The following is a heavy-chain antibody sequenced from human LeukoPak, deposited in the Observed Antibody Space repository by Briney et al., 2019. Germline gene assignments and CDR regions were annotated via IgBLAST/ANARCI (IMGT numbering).Heavy chain of an antibody. V-gene: IGHV4-30-4*08. CDR2: IYYSGST. J-gene: IGHJ4*02. Sequence: SETLSLTCTVSGDSISSGDYYWSWIRQPPGKGLEWIGYIYYSGSTYYNPSLKSRVTISVDTSKNQFSLKLSSVTAADTAVYYCARAVYCSSTSCQFDYWGQGTLVTVSS. D-gene: IGHD2-2*01. CDR1: GDSISSGDYY. CDR3: ARAVYCSSTSCQFDY.